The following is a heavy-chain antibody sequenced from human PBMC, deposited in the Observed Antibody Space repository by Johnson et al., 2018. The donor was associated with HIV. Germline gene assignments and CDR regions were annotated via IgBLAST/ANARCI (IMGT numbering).Heavy chain of an antibody. CDR2: IRYDGRNE. J-gene: IGHJ3*02. D-gene: IGHD6-19*01. CDR3: ARDWGLYSSGWYVDAFDI. V-gene: IGHV3-30*02. Sequence: QVQLVESGGGVVQPGGSLRLSCAASGFAFSSYGMHWVRQAPGKGLEWVTFIRYDGRNEYYADSVKGRFTLSRTNSKNTLYLQMNSLRAEDTAVYYCARDWGLYSSGWYVDAFDIWGQGTMVTVSS. CDR1: GFAFSSYG.